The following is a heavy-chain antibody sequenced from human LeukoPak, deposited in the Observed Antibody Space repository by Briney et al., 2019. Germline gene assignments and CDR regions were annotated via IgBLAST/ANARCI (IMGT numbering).Heavy chain of an antibody. Sequence: ASVKVSCKVSGSTVTDSSIHWVRQAPGGGLEWMGGFDPEDGDTLYTEKFKGRLTMTEDTSTDTAYMELSSLRSDDTAVYYCARHLVAVPGFDHWGQGTLVTVSS. CDR3: ARHLVAVPGFDH. D-gene: IGHD6-19*01. J-gene: IGHJ4*02. CDR1: GSTVTDSS. V-gene: IGHV1-24*01. CDR2: FDPEDGDT.